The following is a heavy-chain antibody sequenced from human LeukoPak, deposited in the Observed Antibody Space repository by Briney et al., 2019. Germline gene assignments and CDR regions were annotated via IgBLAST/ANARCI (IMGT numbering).Heavy chain of an antibody. J-gene: IGHJ5*02. CDR2: IYYSGST. CDR1: GGSISSSSYY. Sequence: PSETLSLTCTVSGGSISSSSYYWGWIRQPPGRGLEWFGSIYYSGSTYYNPSLKSRVTISVDTSKNQFSLKLSSVTAADTAVYYCVRGRYYYDTSGYVVWLDPWGQGTLVTVSS. D-gene: IGHD3-22*01. CDR3: VRGRYYYDTSGYVVWLDP. V-gene: IGHV4-39*01.